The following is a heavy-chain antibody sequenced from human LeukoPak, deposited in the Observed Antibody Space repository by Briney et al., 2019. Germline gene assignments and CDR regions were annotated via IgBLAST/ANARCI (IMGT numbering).Heavy chain of an antibody. CDR3: ARVDAALDY. V-gene: IGHV3-21*01. Sequence: GGSLRLSCAASGFTFSNAWMSWVRQAPGKGLEWVSSISRGSGRIYYADSVKGRFTISRDNARNSLYLQMNSLRAEDTAIYYCARVDAALDYWGQGTLVTVSS. J-gene: IGHJ4*02. CDR2: ISRGSGRI. CDR1: GFTFSNAW. D-gene: IGHD6-6*01.